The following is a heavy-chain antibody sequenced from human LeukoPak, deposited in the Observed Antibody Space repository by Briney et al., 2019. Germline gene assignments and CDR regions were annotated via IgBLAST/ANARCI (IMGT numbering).Heavy chain of an antibody. D-gene: IGHD3-10*01. CDR2: IYTSGST. Sequence: SQTLSLTCTVSGGSISSGSYYWSWIRQPAGKGLEWIGRIYTSGSTNYNPSLKSRVTISVDTSKNQFSLKLSSVTAADTAVYYCARLSGNWFDPWGQGTLVIVSS. J-gene: IGHJ5*02. V-gene: IGHV4-61*02. CDR3: ARLSGNWFDP. CDR1: GGSISSGSYY.